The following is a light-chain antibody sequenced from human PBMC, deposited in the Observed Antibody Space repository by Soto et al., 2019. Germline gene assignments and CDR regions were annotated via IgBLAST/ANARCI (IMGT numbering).Light chain of an antibody. CDR2: AAS. J-gene: IGKJ3*01. Sequence: DIQMTQSPSSLSASVVDRVTITCRASQTIIRYLNWYQQKPGRAPNLLIYAASSLQSGVPSRFSGSGSGTEFTLTISSLQPKDFATYYCQQSYSTLFTFGPGTKVEIK. V-gene: IGKV1-39*01. CDR1: QTIIRY. CDR3: QQSYSTLFT.